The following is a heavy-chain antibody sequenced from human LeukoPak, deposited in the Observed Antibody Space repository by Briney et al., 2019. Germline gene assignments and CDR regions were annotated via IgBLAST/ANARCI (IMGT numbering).Heavy chain of an antibody. V-gene: IGHV3-48*03. CDR2: ISSSGHTI. CDR1: GFTFSNYE. Sequence: GGSLRLSCAASGFTFSNYEMNWFRQAPGKGLEWVSYISSSGHTIYYADSVKGRFTISRDNAKNSLYLQMNSLRAEDTAVYYCFRVVVVGGNKWIDPWGQGTLVTVSS. D-gene: IGHD2-15*01. J-gene: IGHJ5*02. CDR3: FRVVVVGGNKWIDP.